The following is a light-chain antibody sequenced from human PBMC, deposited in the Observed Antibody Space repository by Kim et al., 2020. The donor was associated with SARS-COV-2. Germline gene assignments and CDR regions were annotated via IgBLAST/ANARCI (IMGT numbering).Light chain of an antibody. CDR3: TSYTSSSTYV. J-gene: IGLJ1*01. V-gene: IGLV2-14*03. CDR2: DVT. Sequence: GQSITISFTGTSSDVGGYNYVSWYQQYPGKAPKLVIYDVTKRPSGISNRFSGSKSGYTASLTISGLQAEDEADYYCTSYTSSSTYVFGTGTKVTVL. CDR1: SSDVGGYNY.